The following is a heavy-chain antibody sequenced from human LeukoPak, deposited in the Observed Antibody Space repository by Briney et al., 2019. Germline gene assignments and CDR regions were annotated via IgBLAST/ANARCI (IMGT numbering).Heavy chain of an antibody. CDR1: GFSFSSYS. D-gene: IGHD4/OR15-4a*01. J-gene: IGHJ3*02. V-gene: IGHV3-21*01. CDR2: IVSSPSTYI. CDR3: ARDGLGTDMVPKPSDAFDI. Sequence: PGGSLRLSCAASGFSFSSYSMNWVRQAPGKGLEWVSSIVSSPSTYIYYADSAKGRFTISRDNAKNSLNLQMNSLRAEDTAVYYCARDGLGTDMVPKPSDAFDIWGQGTMVTVSS.